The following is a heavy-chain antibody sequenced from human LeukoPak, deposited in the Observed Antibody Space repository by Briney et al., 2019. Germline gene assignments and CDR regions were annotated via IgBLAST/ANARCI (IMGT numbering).Heavy chain of an antibody. D-gene: IGHD6-13*01. J-gene: IGHJ4*02. CDR1: GFTFSTYS. CDR2: ISSSSSYM. CDR3: ARWGSSPFGY. V-gene: IGHV3-21*04. Sequence: PGGSLRLSCAASGFTFSTYSMNWVRQAPGKGLEWVSSISSSSSYMYYADSVKGRFTISRDNAKNSLYLQMNSLRVEDTAVYYCARWGSSPFGYWGQGTLVTVSS.